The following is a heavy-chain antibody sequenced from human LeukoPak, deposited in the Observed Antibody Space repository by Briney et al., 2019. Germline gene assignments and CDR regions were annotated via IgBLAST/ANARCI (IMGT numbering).Heavy chain of an antibody. CDR1: GGSISSSSYY. Sequence: SETLSLTCTVSGGSISSSSYYWGWIRQPPGKGLEWIGSIYYSGSTYYNPSLKSRVTISVDTSKNQFSLKLSSVTAADTAVYYCASGDSSGYKGLGYWGQGTLVTVSS. D-gene: IGHD3-22*01. CDR3: ASGDSSGYKGLGY. V-gene: IGHV4-39*01. J-gene: IGHJ4*02. CDR2: IYYSGST.